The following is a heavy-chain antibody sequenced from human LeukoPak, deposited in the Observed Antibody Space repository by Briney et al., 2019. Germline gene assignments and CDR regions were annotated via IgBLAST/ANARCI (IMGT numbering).Heavy chain of an antibody. V-gene: IGHV1-69*13. Sequence: SVKVSCKASGGTFSSYAISWVRQAPGQGLEWMGGIIPIFGTANYAQKFQGRVTITADESTSTAYMELSSLRSEDTAVYYCASLSKRETYVPLRSYYMDVWGKGTTVTISS. CDR2: IIPIFGTA. D-gene: IGHD3-16*01. J-gene: IGHJ6*03. CDR1: GGTFSSYA. CDR3: ASLSKRETYVPLRSYYMDV.